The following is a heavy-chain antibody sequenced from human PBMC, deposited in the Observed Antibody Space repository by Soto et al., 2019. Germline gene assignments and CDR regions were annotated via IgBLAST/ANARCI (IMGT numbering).Heavy chain of an antibody. CDR1: GGTFSSYA. J-gene: IGHJ6*02. Sequence: WASVKVSCKASGGTFSSYAISWVRQAPGQGLEWMGGIIPIFGTANYAQKFQGRVTITADKSTSTAYMELSSLRSEDTAVYYCARDRALDTSGVMDVWGQGTTVTVSS. CDR2: IIPIFGTA. V-gene: IGHV1-69*06. CDR3: ARDRALDTSGVMDV. D-gene: IGHD5-18*01.